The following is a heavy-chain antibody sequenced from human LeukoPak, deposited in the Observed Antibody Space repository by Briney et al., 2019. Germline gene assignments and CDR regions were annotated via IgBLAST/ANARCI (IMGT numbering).Heavy chain of an antibody. J-gene: IGHJ3*02. D-gene: IGHD6-19*01. CDR3: ARRGGWSYDAFDI. CDR2: INHSGST. V-gene: IGHV4-34*01. CDR1: GVSFSGYY. Sequence: SETLSLTCAVYGVSFSGYYWSWIRQPPGKGLEWIGEINHSGSTNYNPSLKSRVTISVDTSKNQFSLKLSSVTAADTAVYYCARRGGWSYDAFDIWGQGTMVTVSS.